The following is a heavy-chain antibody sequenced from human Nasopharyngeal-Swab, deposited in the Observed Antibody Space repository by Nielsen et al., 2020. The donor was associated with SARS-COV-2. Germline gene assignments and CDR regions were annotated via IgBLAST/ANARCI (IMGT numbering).Heavy chain of an antibody. CDR1: GGSISSTFYY. CDR3: ARYTNGRMDY. J-gene: IGHJ4*02. Sequence: SETLSLTCTVTGGSISSTFYYWRWIRRPAGRGLEWIGRIHTTGSTNYNPSLKSRVTISVGTSKNLLFLILTSVTAADTAVYYCARYTNGRMDYWGQGTLVTVSS. CDR2: IHTTGST. V-gene: IGHV4-61*02. D-gene: IGHD2-8*01.